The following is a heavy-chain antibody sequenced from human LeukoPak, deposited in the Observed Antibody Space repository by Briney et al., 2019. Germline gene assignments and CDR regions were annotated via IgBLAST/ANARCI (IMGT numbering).Heavy chain of an antibody. V-gene: IGHV1-24*01. Sequence: ASVKVSCKVSGYTLTELSMHWVRQAPGKGLEWMGGFDPEDGETIYAQKFQGRVTMTEDTSTDTAYMELSSLRSEDTAVYYCATDRGGLVGSVGVVSSSWYYDYWGQGTLVTVSS. CDR2: FDPEDGET. D-gene: IGHD6-13*01. CDR1: GYTLTELS. CDR3: ATDRGGLVGSVGVVSSSWYYDY. J-gene: IGHJ4*02.